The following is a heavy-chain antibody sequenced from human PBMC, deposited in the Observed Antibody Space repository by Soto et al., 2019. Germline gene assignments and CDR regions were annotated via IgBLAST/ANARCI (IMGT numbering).Heavy chain of an antibody. Sequence: LSLTCAVYGGSFSGYYWSWIRQPPGKGLEWIGEINHSGSTNYNPSHKSRVTISVDTSKNQFSLKLSSVTAADTAVYYCARRGLRFLEWFPSYYYYGMDVWGQGTTVTVSS. D-gene: IGHD3-3*01. J-gene: IGHJ6*02. V-gene: IGHV4-34*01. CDR3: ARRGLRFLEWFPSYYYYGMDV. CDR1: GGSFSGYY. CDR2: INHSGST.